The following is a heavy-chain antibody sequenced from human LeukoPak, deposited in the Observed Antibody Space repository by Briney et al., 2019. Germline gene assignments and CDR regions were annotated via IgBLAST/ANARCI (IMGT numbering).Heavy chain of an antibody. CDR3: ARDYKYAFDN. V-gene: IGHV3-48*01. Sequence: GGSLRLSCAASGFTFSDYSMNWVRRAPGKGLEWISYIGIDSGNTNYADSVKGRFTISGDKAKNSLYLQMNSLRVEDTAVYYCARDYKYAFDNWGQGTLVTVSS. CDR2: IGIDSGNT. D-gene: IGHD5-24*01. J-gene: IGHJ4*02. CDR1: GFTFSDYS.